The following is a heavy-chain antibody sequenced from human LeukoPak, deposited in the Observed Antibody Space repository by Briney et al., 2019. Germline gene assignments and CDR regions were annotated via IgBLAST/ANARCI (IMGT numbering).Heavy chain of an antibody. CDR3: AKEGIIHGVIDY. CDR1: GDSIRSYY. Sequence: SETLSLTCTVSGDSIRSYYWSWIRQPAGKGLEWIGHIHISGSTNYSPSLKSRVIMSLDTSKNQFSLKLNSVTAADTAVYYCAKEGIIHGVIDYWGQGALVTVSS. D-gene: IGHD3-10*01. J-gene: IGHJ4*02. V-gene: IGHV4-4*07. CDR2: IHISGST.